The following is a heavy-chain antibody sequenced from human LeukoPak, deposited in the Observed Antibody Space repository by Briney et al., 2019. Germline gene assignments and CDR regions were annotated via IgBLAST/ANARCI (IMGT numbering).Heavy chain of an antibody. D-gene: IGHD3-22*01. CDR2: MNPNSGNT. CDR1: GYTFTSYG. Sequence: GASVKVSCKASGYTFTSYGINWVRQATGQGLEWMGWMNPNSGNTGYAQKFQGRVTMTRNTSISTAYMKLSSLRSEDTAVYYCARGRGIVVVLDYWGQGTLVTVSS. CDR3: ARGRGIVVVLDY. J-gene: IGHJ4*02. V-gene: IGHV1-8*01.